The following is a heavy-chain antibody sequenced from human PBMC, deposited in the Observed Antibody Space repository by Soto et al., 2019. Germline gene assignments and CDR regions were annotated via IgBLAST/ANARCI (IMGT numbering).Heavy chain of an antibody. D-gene: IGHD1-26*01. CDR1: GLAFSSYG. V-gene: IGHV3-30*03. Sequence: GGSLRLSCAASGLAFSSYGMHWVRQAPGKGLEWVSLISYDASNKYYADSVKGRFTISRDNSKNTLYLQMNSLGAEDTAVYYCARDFVVGGPTINYYYGMDVWGQGTTVTVSS. CDR2: ISYDASNK. CDR3: ARDFVVGGPTINYYYGMDV. J-gene: IGHJ6*02.